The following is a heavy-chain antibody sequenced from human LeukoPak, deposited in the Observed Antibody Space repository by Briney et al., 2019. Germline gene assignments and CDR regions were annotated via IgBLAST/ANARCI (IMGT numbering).Heavy chain of an antibody. V-gene: IGHV3-53*01. CDR1: GFTFSSYE. J-gene: IGHJ6*03. D-gene: IGHD2-15*01. CDR3: ARDSSPHDYMDV. Sequence: GGSLRLSCAASGFTFSSYEMNWVRQAPGKGLEWVSVIYSGGSTYYADSVKGRFTISRDNSKNTLYLQMNSLRAEDTAVYYCARDSSPHDYMDVWGKGTTVTISS. CDR2: IYSGGST.